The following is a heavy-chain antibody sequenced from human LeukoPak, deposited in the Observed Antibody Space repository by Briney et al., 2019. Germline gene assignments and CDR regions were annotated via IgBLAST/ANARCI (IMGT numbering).Heavy chain of an antibody. CDR1: GGSISSSGYY. V-gene: IGHV4-39*02. CDR2: VYYSGST. D-gene: IGHD5-12*01. J-gene: IGHJ5*02. Sequence: SETLSLTCTVSGGSISSSGYYWGWIRQPPGKGLEWIANVYYSGSTHHNPSLKSRVTISVDTSNNHFSLKLSSVTAADTAVCYCARGGFSGYEGGGWFDPWGQETLVTVSS. CDR3: ARGGFSGYEGGGWFDP.